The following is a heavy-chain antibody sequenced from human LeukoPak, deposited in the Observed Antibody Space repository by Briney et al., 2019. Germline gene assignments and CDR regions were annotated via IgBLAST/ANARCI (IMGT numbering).Heavy chain of an antibody. CDR3: ARGSSGCYLDY. CDR1: GDGVSSNSAT. V-gene: IGHV6-1*01. CDR2: TYYKSKCYN. J-gene: IGHJ4*02. Sequence: SQTLSLTCAISGDGVSSNSATWNCIRPSPSSGLEWRGRTYYKSKCYNDYAVSVKSRVIINPDTTKKQFSLQLNSVTPEDTAVYYCARGSSGCYLDYWGQGTLVTVSS. D-gene: IGHD6-19*01.